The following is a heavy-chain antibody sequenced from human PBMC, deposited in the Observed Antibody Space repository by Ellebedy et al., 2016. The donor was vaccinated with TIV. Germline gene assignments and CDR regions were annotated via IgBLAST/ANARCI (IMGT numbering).Heavy chain of an antibody. CDR3: ARIFGYCSGDYCRDYYFDY. CDR1: GYSFTSYW. Sequence: GESLKISXKGSGYSFTSYWIGWVRQMPGKGLEWMGIIYPGDSETRYSPSFQGQVTISADKSVSTAYLQWSSLKASDTAMYYCARIFGYCSGDYCRDYYFDYWGQGTLVTVSS. V-gene: IGHV5-51*01. CDR2: IYPGDSET. D-gene: IGHD2-15*01. J-gene: IGHJ4*02.